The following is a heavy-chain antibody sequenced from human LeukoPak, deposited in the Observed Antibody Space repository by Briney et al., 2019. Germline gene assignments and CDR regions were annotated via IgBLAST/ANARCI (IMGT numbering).Heavy chain of an antibody. V-gene: IGHV3-15*01. CDR2: IKSKTDGGTT. J-gene: IGHJ4*02. CDR1: GFTFSSYS. Sequence: GGSLRLSCAASGFTFSSYSMNWVRQAPGKGLEWVGRIKSKTDGGTTDYAAPVKGRFTISRDDSKNTLYLQMNSLKTEDTAVYYCTTGPFVVVTRDWGQGTLVTVSS. CDR3: TTGPFVVVTRD. D-gene: IGHD2-21*02.